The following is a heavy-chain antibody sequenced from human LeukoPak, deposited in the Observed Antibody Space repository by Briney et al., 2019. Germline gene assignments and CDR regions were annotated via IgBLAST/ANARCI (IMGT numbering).Heavy chain of an antibody. V-gene: IGHV3-23*01. CDR2: ISGSGGST. CDR3: ANGHALLWFGELPLDY. J-gene: IGHJ4*02. D-gene: IGHD3-10*01. CDR1: GFTLSSYA. Sequence: GGSLRLSCAASGFTLSSYAMSWVRQAPGKGLEWVSAISGSGGSTYYADSVKGRFTISRDNSKNTLYLQMNSLRAEDTAVYYCANGHALLWFGELPLDYWGQGTLVTVSS.